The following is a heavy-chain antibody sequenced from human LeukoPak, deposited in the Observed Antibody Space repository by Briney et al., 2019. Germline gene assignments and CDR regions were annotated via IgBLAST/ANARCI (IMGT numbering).Heavy chain of an antibody. D-gene: IGHD1-14*01. CDR2: ISYDGSNK. J-gene: IGHJ4*02. Sequence: PGRSLRLSCAASGFIFSGYGMHWVRQAPGKGLEWVAVISYDGSNKYYADSVKGRFTISRDNSKNTLYLQLNNVRTEDTATYFCAKEQYPGYFDFWGQGTLVTVSA. CDR3: AKEQYPGYFDF. V-gene: IGHV3-30*18. CDR1: GFIFSGYG.